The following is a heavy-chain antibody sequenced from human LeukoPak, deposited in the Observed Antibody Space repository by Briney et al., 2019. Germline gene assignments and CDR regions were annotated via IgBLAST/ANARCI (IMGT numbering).Heavy chain of an antibody. J-gene: IGHJ4*02. D-gene: IGHD1-26*01. CDR2: IIPVFGTA. V-gene: IGHV1-69*13. CDR1: GDTFSSYA. Sequence: ASVKVSCKASGDTFSSYAISWVRQAPGQGLEWMGWIIPVFGTANYAQKFQGRVTITADESTSTAYMELSSLRSEDTAVYYCARGPGSYYKPYYFDYWGQGTLVTVSS. CDR3: ARGPGSYYKPYYFDY.